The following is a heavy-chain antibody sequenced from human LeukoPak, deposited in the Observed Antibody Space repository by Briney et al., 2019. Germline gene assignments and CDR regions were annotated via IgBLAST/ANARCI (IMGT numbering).Heavy chain of an antibody. CDR1: GFTVSSNY. D-gene: IGHD2-15*01. Sequence: GGSLRLSCAASGFTVSSNYMSWVRQAPGKGLEWVSVIYSGGSTYYADSVKGRFTISRDNSKNTLYLQKNSLRAEDTAVYYCARDMTGVAAHYWGQGTLVTVSS. CDR3: ARDMTGVAAHY. J-gene: IGHJ4*02. V-gene: IGHV3-53*01. CDR2: IYSGGST.